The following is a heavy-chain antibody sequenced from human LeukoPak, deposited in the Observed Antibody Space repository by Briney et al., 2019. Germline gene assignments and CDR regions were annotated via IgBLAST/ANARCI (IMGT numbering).Heavy chain of an antibody. J-gene: IGHJ6*04. CDR2: MNSDGSST. V-gene: IGHV3-74*01. CDR3: ARDPVDV. CDR1: GFTFSGYW. Sequence: GSLRLSCAVSGFTFSGYWMHWVRQAPGEGLVRVSRMNSDGSSTTYADSVKGRFTISRDNAKNTLYLQMNSLRAEDTAVYYCARDPVDVWGKGTTVTVSS.